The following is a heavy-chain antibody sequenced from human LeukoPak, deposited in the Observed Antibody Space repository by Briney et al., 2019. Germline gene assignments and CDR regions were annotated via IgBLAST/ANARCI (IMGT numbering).Heavy chain of an antibody. J-gene: IGHJ4*02. CDR1: GFTVSSNY. CDR3: AKKSLGYFDY. D-gene: IGHD7-27*01. Sequence: GGSLRLSCAASGFTVSSNYMSWVRQSPGKGLEWLSVIYSGGSTYYADSVKGRFTISRDNSKNTLYLQMNSLRAEDTAVYYCAKKSLGYFDYWGQGTLVTVSS. CDR2: IYSGGST. V-gene: IGHV3-53*01.